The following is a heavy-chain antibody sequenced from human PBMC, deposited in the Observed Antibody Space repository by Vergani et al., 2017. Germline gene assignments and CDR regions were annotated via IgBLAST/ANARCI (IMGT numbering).Heavy chain of an antibody. J-gene: IGHJ4*02. CDR1: GFTFGDYA. CDR3: TRDLMPWIQLWPRKYYFDY. CDR2: IRSKAYGGTT. Sequence: EVQLVESGGGLVQPGRSLRLSCTASGFTFGDYAMSWFRQAPGKGLEWVGFIRSKAYGGTTEYAASVKGRFTISRDDSKSIAYLQMNSLKTEDTAVYYCTRDLMPWIQLWPRKYYFDYWGQGTLVTVSS. V-gene: IGHV3-49*03. D-gene: IGHD5-18*01.